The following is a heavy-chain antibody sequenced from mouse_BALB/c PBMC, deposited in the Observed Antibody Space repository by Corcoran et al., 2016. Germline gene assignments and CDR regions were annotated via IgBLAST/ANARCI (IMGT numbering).Heavy chain of an antibody. Sequence: QVQLQQPGAELVKPGTSVKLSCKASGYNFTSYWINWVKLRPGQGLEWIGDIYPGSGSTNYNEKFKSKATLTVDTSSSTAYMQLSSLASEDSALYYCARLDGYYVYFDYWGQGTTLTVSS. V-gene: IGHV1-55*01. D-gene: IGHD2-3*01. CDR2: IYPGSGST. J-gene: IGHJ2*01. CDR1: GYNFTSYW. CDR3: ARLDGYYVYFDY.